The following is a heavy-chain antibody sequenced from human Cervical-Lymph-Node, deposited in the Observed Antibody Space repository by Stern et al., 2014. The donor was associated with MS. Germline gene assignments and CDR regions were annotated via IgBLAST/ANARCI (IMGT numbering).Heavy chain of an antibody. D-gene: IGHD6-19*01. CDR1: GGTFSSYA. V-gene: IGHV1-69*01. J-gene: IGHJ6*02. CDR2: IIPIFGTA. CDR3: ASPYSSGWYVGPYYYYGMDV. Sequence: QVQLVESGAEVKKPGSSVKVSCKASGGTFSSYAISWVRQAPGQGLEWVGGIIPIFGTANYAQTVQGRVTITADESTSTAYMELSSLRSEDTAVYYCASPYSSGWYVGPYYYYGMDVWGQGTTVTVSS.